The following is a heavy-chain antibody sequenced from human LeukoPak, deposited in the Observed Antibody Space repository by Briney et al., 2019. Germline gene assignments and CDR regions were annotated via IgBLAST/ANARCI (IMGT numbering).Heavy chain of an antibody. V-gene: IGHV3-48*01. Sequence: GGSLRLSCAASGFTFSRYSMNWVRQAPGKGREGVSYISSSSSSKYYADSVKGGFTISTDNAKNSLYLQMDSLRAEHTAVYYCARSTSDFVVVPAAYNWFDPWGQGTLVTVSS. CDR2: ISSSSSSK. D-gene: IGHD2-2*01. CDR3: ARSTSDFVVVPAAYNWFDP. CDR1: GFTFSRYS. J-gene: IGHJ5*02.